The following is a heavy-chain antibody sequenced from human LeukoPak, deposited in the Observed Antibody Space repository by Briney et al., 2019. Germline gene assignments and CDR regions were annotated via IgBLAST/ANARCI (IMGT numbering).Heavy chain of an antibody. D-gene: IGHD5-18*01. V-gene: IGHV3-30-3*01. CDR2: ISYDGSNK. Sequence: GGSLRLSCAASGFTFSSYAMHWVRQAPGKGLEWVAVISYDGSNKYYADSVKGRFTISRDNANSSLYLEMNSLRAEDTAVYYCARGEDAAMVTGGYNWFDPWGQGTLVTVSS. CDR3: ARGEDAAMVTGGYNWFDP. J-gene: IGHJ5*02. CDR1: GFTFSSYA.